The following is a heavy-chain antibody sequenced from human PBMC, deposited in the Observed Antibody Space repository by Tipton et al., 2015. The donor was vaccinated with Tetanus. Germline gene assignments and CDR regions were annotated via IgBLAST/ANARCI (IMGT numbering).Heavy chain of an antibody. CDR3: ASQYDYDSSGYGH. J-gene: IGHJ4*02. Sequence: SLRLSCVASGLTFSNYWMHWVRQAPGKGLQWFSRISGDGTRTTNADAVKGRFTISRDKAKNTLYLQMNSLRVEDTAVYYCASQYDYDSSGYGHWGQGTLVSVSS. CDR2: ISGDGTRT. CDR1: GLTFSNYW. V-gene: IGHV3-74*01. D-gene: IGHD3-22*01.